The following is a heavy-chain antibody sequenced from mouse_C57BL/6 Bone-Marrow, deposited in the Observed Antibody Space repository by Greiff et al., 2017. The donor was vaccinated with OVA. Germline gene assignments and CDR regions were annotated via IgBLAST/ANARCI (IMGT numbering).Heavy chain of an antibody. D-gene: IGHD1-1*01. CDR3: ARWAITTVSYWYFDV. Sequence: QVHVKQPGAELVKPGASVKLSCKASGYTFTSYWMHLVKQRPGQGLEWIGMLHPNSGSTNYNEKFKSKATLTVDKSSSTAYMQLSSLTSEDSAVYYCARWAITTVSYWYFDVWGTGTTVTVAS. J-gene: IGHJ1*03. CDR1: GYTFTSYW. CDR2: LHPNSGST. V-gene: IGHV1-64*01.